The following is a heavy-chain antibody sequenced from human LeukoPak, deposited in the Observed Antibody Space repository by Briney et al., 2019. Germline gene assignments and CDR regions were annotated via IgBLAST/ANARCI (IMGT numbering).Heavy chain of an antibody. CDR2: IRCDGSNK. V-gene: IGHV3-30*02. D-gene: IGHD6-19*01. CDR1: GFTFRSYD. CDR3: AKVGGIAVATYYYMDV. Sequence: PGGSLRISCAASGFTFRSYDMHWVRQAPGTGLEWVAFIRCDGSNKYYADSVKGRFTISRDNSKNTLYLQMNSLRAEDTAVYYCAKVGGIAVATYYYMDVWGKGTTVTVSS. J-gene: IGHJ6*03.